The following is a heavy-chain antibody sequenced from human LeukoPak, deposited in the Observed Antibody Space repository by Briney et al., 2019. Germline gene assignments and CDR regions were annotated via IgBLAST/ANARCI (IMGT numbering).Heavy chain of an antibody. CDR3: ARDNIAVAGKPHLGIF. Sequence: ASVKVSCKASGYTFTGYYMHWVRQAPGQGLEWMGWSNPNSGGTNYAQKFQGRATMTRDTSISTAYMELRSLRSDDTAVYYCARDNIAVAGKPHLGIFWGQGTLVTVSS. CDR2: SNPNSGGT. D-gene: IGHD6-19*01. CDR1: GYTFTGYY. V-gene: IGHV1-2*02. J-gene: IGHJ4*02.